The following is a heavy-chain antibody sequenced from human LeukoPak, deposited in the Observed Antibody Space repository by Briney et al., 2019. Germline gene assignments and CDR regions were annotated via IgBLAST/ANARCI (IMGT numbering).Heavy chain of an antibody. CDR2: ISGSGGNT. CDR1: EFTFGSYA. CDR3: AKEAEEGVVRGVIHF. D-gene: IGHD3-10*01. V-gene: IGHV3-23*01. J-gene: IGHJ4*02. Sequence: GGSLRLSCAASEFTFGSYAMSWVRQPPGKGLEWVSVISGSGGNTFYADSVKGRFTISRDNSKSTLYLQMNSLRAEDTALYYCAKEAEEGVVRGVIHFWGQGTLVTVSS.